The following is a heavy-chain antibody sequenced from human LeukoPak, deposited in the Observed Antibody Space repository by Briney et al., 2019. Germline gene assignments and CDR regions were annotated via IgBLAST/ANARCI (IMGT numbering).Heavy chain of an antibody. CDR1: GGSISSYY. D-gene: IGHD4/OR15-4a*01. CDR2: IYYSGST. J-gene: IGHJ6*03. CDR3: ARAPGNDYYPYYYMDV. V-gene: IGHV4-59*01. Sequence: SETLSLTCTVSGGSISSYYWSWIRQPPGKGLEWIGYIYYSGSTNYNPSLKSRVTISVDTSKNQFSLKVNSVAAADTAVYYCARAPGNDYYPYYYMDVWGKGTTVTVSS.